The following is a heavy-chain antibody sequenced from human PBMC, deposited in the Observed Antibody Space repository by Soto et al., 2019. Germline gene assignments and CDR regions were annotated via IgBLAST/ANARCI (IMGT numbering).Heavy chain of an antibody. CDR3: RRSSRYSTDV. CDR2: IYSTGNT. J-gene: IGHJ6*02. V-gene: IGHV4-4*08. D-gene: IGHD6-13*01. CDR1: GGSINHYY. Sequence: SETLSLTCTVSGGSINHYYWTWIRQPPGKGLEWIGSIYSTGNTYYNPSLNSQVTISVDTSKNQFSLNVISVTAADTAVYYCRRSSRYSTDVWGQGTTVTVSS.